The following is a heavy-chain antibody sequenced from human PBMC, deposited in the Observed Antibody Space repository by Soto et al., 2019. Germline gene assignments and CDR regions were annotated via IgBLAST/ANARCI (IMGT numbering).Heavy chain of an antibody. CDR2: IAGGSGNT. V-gene: IGHV1-58*01. CDR1: GFTFTSSA. CDR3: AADQYGEGAAFDI. J-gene: IGHJ3*02. Sequence: QMQLVQSGPEVKKPGTSVKVSCKASGFTFTSSAVQWVRQARGQRLEGIGWIAGGSGNTNYAQKFQESVTITRDMSTRTAYMELNSLRSEDTAVYYRAADQYGEGAAFDIWGHGTMVTVAS. D-gene: IGHD2-2*01.